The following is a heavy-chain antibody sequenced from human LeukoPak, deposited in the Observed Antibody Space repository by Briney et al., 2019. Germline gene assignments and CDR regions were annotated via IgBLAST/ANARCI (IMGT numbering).Heavy chain of an antibody. CDR2: ISSSSGTI. CDR3: ARSPGRVHMDV. Sequence: GRSLRLSCAASGFTFSSYSMNWVRQAPGKGLEWVSYISSSSGTIYYADSVKGRFTISRDNAKNSLYLQMNSLRAEDTAVYYCARSPGRVHMDVWGKGTTVTVSS. V-gene: IGHV3-48*04. CDR1: GFTFSSYS. J-gene: IGHJ6*03.